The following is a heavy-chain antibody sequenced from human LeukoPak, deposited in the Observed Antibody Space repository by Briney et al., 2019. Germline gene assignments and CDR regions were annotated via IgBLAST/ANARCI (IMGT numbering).Heavy chain of an antibody. D-gene: IGHD3-10*01. CDR1: GYTFTSYG. Sequence: GASVKVSCKASGYTFTSYGISWVRQAPGQGLEWMGWISAYNGNTNYAQKLQGRVTMTTDTSTSTAYMELRSLRSDDTAVYYCARDQSHSGSYICYFDYWGQGTLVTVSS. J-gene: IGHJ4*02. CDR3: ARDQSHSGSYICYFDY. CDR2: ISAYNGNT. V-gene: IGHV1-18*01.